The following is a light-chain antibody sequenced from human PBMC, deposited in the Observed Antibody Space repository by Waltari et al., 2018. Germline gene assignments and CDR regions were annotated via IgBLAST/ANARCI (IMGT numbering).Light chain of an antibody. Sequence: DIQMTQTPSTLSASVGDRVTITCRASQSYSSWLAWYQQKPGKAPKLLIYKASSVESGVPSRVSGSGSGKEVTLTISSLQPDDFATYYCQQYNSYWGTFGQGTKVEIK. CDR1: QSYSSW. CDR2: KAS. CDR3: QQYNSYWGT. V-gene: IGKV1-5*03. J-gene: IGKJ1*01.